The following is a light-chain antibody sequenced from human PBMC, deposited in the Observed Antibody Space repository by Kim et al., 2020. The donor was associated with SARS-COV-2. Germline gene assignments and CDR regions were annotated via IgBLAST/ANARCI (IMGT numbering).Light chain of an antibody. V-gene: IGKV3-15*01. CDR1: QSVSSN. CDR3: QQYNRWPPLT. Sequence: SPVESATLSCRARQSVSSNLAWYQQKPGQAPRLLIFGASTRATGIPARFSGSGSGTEFTLTITSLQSEDCALYYCQQYNRWPPLTFGGGTKLEI. J-gene: IGKJ4*01. CDR2: GAS.